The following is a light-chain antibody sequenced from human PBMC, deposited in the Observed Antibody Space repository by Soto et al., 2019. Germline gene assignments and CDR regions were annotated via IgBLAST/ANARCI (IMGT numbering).Light chain of an antibody. CDR1: QGIGNA. CDR2: GAK. CDR3: QQCHATPLT. V-gene: IGKV1-39*01. J-gene: IGKJ5*01. Sequence: IQMTQSPSSLSASVGDRVTVCCRASQGIGNALGWYQQKPGKAPNLLIFGAKTLQSGVPSRFSGSGYGTDFTLTITTLQPEDVGIYYCQQCHATPLTFGQGTRLEIK.